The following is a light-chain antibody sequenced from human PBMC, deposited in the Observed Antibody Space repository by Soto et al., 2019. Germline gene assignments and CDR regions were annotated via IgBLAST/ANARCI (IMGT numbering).Light chain of an antibody. J-gene: IGKJ1*01. CDR1: QSVSGW. V-gene: IGKV1-5*01. CDR3: QQFNSWT. Sequence: DIQMTQSPSTLSASVGDTATVTCRASQSVSGWLAWYQQKPGEAPKLLIYDASSLESGVPSRFSGSGSGTEFTLTISSLQPDDFATYYCQQFNSWTFGQGTKVDIK. CDR2: DAS.